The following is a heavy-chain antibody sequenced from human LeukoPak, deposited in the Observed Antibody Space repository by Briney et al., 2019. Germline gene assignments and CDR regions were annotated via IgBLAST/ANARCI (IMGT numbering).Heavy chain of an antibody. CDR2: INPSGGST. CDR1: GYTFTSYY. D-gene: IGHD1-26*01. J-gene: IGHJ4*02. CDR3: ARAHRIVGSKDY. V-gene: IGHV1-46*01. Sequence: ASVKVSCKASGYTFTSYYMHWVRQAPGQELEWMGIINPSGGSTSYAQKFQGRVTMTRDTSTSTVYMELSSLRSEDTAVYYCARAHRIVGSKDYWGQGTLVTVSS.